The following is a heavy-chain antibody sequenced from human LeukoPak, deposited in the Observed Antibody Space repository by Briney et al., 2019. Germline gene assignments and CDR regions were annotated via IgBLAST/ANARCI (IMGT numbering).Heavy chain of an antibody. D-gene: IGHD2-21*02. CDR1: GGTFSSYA. CDR2: IIPIFGTA. Sequence: SVKVSCKASGGTFSSYAISWVRQAPGQGLEWMGGIIPIFGTANYAQKFQRRVTITADESTSTAYMELSSLRSEDTAVYYCARVLQPPYIVVVTENYYYYGMDVWGQGTTVTVFS. CDR3: ARVLQPPYIVVVTENYYYYGMDV. J-gene: IGHJ6*02. V-gene: IGHV1-69*13.